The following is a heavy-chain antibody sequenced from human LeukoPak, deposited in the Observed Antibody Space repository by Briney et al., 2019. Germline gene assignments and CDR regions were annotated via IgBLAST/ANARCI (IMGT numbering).Heavy chain of an antibody. Sequence: PSETLSLTCTVSGGSISSSSYYWGWIRQPPGKGLEWIGSIYYSGSTYYNPSLKSRVTISVDTSKNQFSLKLSSVTAADTAVYYCARAIKARYSYGYFYFDYWGQGTLVTVSS. J-gene: IGHJ4*02. D-gene: IGHD5-18*01. V-gene: IGHV4-39*07. CDR3: ARAIKARYSYGYFYFDY. CDR2: IYYSGST. CDR1: GGSISSSSYY.